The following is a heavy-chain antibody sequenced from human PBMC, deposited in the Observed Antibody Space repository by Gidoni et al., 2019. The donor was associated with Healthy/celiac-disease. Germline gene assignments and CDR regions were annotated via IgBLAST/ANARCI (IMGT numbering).Heavy chain of an antibody. CDR2: ISSSSSYI. CDR3: ARDSSYDIPGYYYYGMDV. J-gene: IGHJ6*02. Sequence: EVQLVESGGGLVTPGGSLRLSCAASGFPFSSYSMNWVRQAPGKGLEWVSSISSSSSYIYYADSVKGRFTISRDNAKNSLYLQMNSLRAEDTAVYYCARDSSYDIPGYYYYGMDVWGQGTTVTVSS. D-gene: IGHD3-9*01. V-gene: IGHV3-21*01. CDR1: GFPFSSYS.